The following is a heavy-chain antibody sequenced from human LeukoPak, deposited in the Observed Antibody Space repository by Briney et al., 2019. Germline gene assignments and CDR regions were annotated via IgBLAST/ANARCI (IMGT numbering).Heavy chain of an antibody. CDR3: ARVGSGYEDYYYYYMDV. V-gene: IGHV1-18*01. CDR2: ISAYNGNT. Sequence: ASVKVSCKTSGYTFMYSGITWVRQAPGQGLEWMGWISAYNGNTKYVQKFQGRVTMTTDTSTSTAYMELRSLRSDDTAVYYCARVGSGYEDYYYYYMDVWGKGTTVTISS. CDR1: GYTFMYSG. D-gene: IGHD5-12*01. J-gene: IGHJ6*03.